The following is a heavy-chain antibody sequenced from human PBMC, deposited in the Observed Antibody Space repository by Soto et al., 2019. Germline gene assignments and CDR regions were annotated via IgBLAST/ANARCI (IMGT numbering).Heavy chain of an antibody. CDR3: ARDRDYPGNVWFDP. CDR2: IDPSGAST. CDR1: GYIFSSYY. Sequence: ASVKVSCKASGYIFSSYYMHWVRQAPGQGLEWMGIIDPSGASTSYAQKFQGRVTMTRDTSTSTLYMELSSLRSEDTAVYYCARDRDYPGNVWFDPWGQGTLVTV. J-gene: IGHJ5*02. V-gene: IGHV1-46*01. D-gene: IGHD3-10*01.